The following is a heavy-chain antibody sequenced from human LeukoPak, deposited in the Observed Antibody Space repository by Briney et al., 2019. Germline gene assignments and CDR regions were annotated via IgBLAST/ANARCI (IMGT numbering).Heavy chain of an antibody. J-gene: IGHJ4*02. CDR1: GYTFTGYY. V-gene: IGHV1-2*02. CDR3: AREQNGLAAAYDY. Sequence: ASVKVSCKASGYTFTGYYMHWVRQAPGQGLEWMGWINHNSGGTNYAQKFQGRVTMTRDTSISTAYMELSRLRSDDTAVYYCAREQNGLAAAYDYWGQGTLVTVSS. D-gene: IGHD6-13*01. CDR2: INHNSGGT.